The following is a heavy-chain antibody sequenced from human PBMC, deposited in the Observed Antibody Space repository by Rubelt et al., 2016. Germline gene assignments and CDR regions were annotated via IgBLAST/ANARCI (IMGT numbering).Heavy chain of an antibody. CDR2: INHSGST. D-gene: IGHD6-13*01. CDR3: ARGRRGSSSWLGRDYYGMDV. J-gene: IGHJ6*02. CDR1: GGSFSGYY. Sequence: QVQLQQWGAGLLKPSETLSLTCAVYGGSFSGYYWSWIRQPPGKGLEWIGEINHSGSTNYNPSLKSRVTISVHTSKNQFSLKLSSVTSADTAVYYCARGRRGSSSWLGRDYYGMDVWGQGTTVTVSS. V-gene: IGHV4-34*01.